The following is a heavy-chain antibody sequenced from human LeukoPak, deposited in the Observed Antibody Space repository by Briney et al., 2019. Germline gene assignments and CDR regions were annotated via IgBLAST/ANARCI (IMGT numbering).Heavy chain of an antibody. CDR1: GYTFTGYY. V-gene: IGHV1-2*06. CDR3: ARVVSNGSPNEDYYFDY. Sequence: ASVTVSCKASGYTFTGYYMHWVRQAPGQGLEWMGRINPNNGGTNYAQKFQGRVTMTRDTSTSTVYMELSSLRSEDTAVYYCARVVSNGSPNEDYYFDYWGQGTLVTVSS. D-gene: IGHD1-26*01. CDR2: INPNNGGT. J-gene: IGHJ4*02.